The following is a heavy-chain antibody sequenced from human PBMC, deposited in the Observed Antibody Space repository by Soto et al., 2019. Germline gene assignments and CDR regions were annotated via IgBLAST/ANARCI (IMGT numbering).Heavy chain of an antibody. J-gene: IGHJ6*02. CDR1: GFSLSTGGMG. CDR3: VHSRCGGDCLQSYSSHYYYGMDI. Sequence: QITMKESGPTLVKPRQTLTLTCTFSGFSLSTGGMGVGWIRQPPGKALEWLALIYWDGDRRYRPSLMSRLTIAKDTSKNQVVLTMTNMDPVDTATYYCVHSRCGGDCLQSYSSHYYYGMDIWGQGTTVTVSS. D-gene: IGHD2-21*02. CDR2: IYWDGDR. V-gene: IGHV2-5*02.